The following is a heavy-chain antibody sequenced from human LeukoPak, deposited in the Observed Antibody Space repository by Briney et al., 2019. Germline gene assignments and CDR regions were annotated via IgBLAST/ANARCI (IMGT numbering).Heavy chain of an antibody. CDR3: ARDLGNYYDSSAHRTNWFDP. J-gene: IGHJ5*02. CDR2: INHSGST. Sequence: SETLSLTCAVYGGSFSGYYWSWIRQPPGKGLEWIGEINHSGSTNYNPSLKSRVTISVDTSKNHFSLKLSSVTAADTAVYYCARDLGNYYDSSAHRTNWFDPWGQGTLVTVSS. D-gene: IGHD3-22*01. CDR1: GGSFSGYY. V-gene: IGHV4-34*09.